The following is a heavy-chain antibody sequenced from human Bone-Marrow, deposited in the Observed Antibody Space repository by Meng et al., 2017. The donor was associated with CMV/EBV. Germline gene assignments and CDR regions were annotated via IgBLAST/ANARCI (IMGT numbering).Heavy chain of an antibody. V-gene: IGHV1-18*01. CDR1: GYTFTSYG. D-gene: IGHD2-2*01. J-gene: IGHJ6*02. Sequence: ASVKVSCKASGYTFTSYGISWVRQAPGQGLEWMGWISAYNGNTNYAQKLQGRVTMTTDTSTSTAYMELRSLRSDDTAVYYCARWEALGYCSSTSCQHVWGQGTTVTVSS. CDR2: ISAYNGNT. CDR3: ARWEALGYCSSTSCQHV.